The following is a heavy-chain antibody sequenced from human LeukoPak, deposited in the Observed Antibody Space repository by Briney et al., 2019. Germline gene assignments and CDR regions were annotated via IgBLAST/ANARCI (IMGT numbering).Heavy chain of an antibody. Sequence: GGSLRLSCAASGFSFSDYYMSWIRQAPGKGLEWISYISGSSTYTNYADSVKGRFTISRDNAKNSLYLQMSSLRAEDTAAYHCARGRYSTSPLDYWGQGTLVTVSS. V-gene: IGHV3-11*06. J-gene: IGHJ4*02. CDR3: ARGRYSTSPLDY. D-gene: IGHD6-6*01. CDR1: GFSFSDYY. CDR2: ISGSSTYT.